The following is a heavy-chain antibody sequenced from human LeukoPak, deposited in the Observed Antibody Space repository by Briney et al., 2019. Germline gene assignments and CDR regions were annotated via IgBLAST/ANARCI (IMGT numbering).Heavy chain of an antibody. V-gene: IGHV3-64D*06. D-gene: IGHD6-13*01. J-gene: IGHJ4*02. Sequence: GGSLRLSCAASGFTFSSFAMHWVRQAPGKGLEYVSAINSNGDITDYADSVKGRFTISRGNSKNTLHLQMSSLTVEDTAVYYCVKSPHASSSYFHYWGQGTLVTVSS. CDR1: GFTFSSFA. CDR2: INSNGDIT. CDR3: VKSPHASSSYFHY.